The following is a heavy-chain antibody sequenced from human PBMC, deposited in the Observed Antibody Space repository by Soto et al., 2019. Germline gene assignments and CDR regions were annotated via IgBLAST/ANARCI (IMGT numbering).Heavy chain of an antibody. V-gene: IGHV4-39*01. J-gene: IGHJ5*02. Sequence: QLQLQESGPGLVKPSETLSLTCTVSGGSITSSNSYWGWIRQTPGKGLEGIGSTFYSGSTYYSPSFRCRVTMSVDTSKNHLSLSLNSVTAADTAVYYCARLGTLLSWFDPWGQGTPVTVSS. CDR3: ARLGTLLSWFDP. CDR2: TFYSGST. D-gene: IGHD7-27*01. CDR1: GGSITSSNSY.